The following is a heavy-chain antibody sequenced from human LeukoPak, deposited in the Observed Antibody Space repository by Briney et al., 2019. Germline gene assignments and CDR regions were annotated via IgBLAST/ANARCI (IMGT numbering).Heavy chain of an antibody. CDR3: ASPKGSSSWYRSPYYYYGMDV. V-gene: IGHV1-69*04. CDR1: GGTFSSYA. Sequence: SVKVSCKASGGTFSSYAISWVRQAPGQGLEWMGRIIPILGIANYAQKFQGRVTITADKSTSTAYMELSSLRSEDTAVYYCASPKGSSSWYRSPYYYYGMDVWGQGTTVTVSS. D-gene: IGHD6-13*01. CDR2: IIPILGIA. J-gene: IGHJ6*02.